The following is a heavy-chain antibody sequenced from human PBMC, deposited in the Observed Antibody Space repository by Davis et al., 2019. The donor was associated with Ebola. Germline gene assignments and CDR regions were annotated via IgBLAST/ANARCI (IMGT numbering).Heavy chain of an antibody. CDR1: GYSFKNYA. Sequence: VKVSCKASGYSFKNYAISWVRQAPGQRLEWMGWINADSGNTKYSQKFQGRVTITGDTSASTAYMELSSLRSEDTAVYYCARSSGWFDLWGQGTLVTVSS. CDR3: ARSSGWFDL. CDR2: INADSGNT. V-gene: IGHV1-3*01. D-gene: IGHD6-19*01. J-gene: IGHJ5*02.